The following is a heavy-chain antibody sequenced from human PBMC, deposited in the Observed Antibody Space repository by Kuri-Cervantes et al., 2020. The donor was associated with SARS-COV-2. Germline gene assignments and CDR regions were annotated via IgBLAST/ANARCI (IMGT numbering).Heavy chain of an antibody. Sequence: ESLKISCTVSGDSITNYYLTWIRQPPGKGLEWIGYASYNGATAYNPSLKSRVTMSLDTSKNQFSLRLSSVTAADTAVYYCSGRVDFSSVDYWGQGTLVTVSS. D-gene: IGHD3/OR15-3a*01. CDR3: SGRVDFSSVDY. CDR2: ASYNGAT. V-gene: IGHV4-59*01. CDR1: GDSITNYY. J-gene: IGHJ4*02.